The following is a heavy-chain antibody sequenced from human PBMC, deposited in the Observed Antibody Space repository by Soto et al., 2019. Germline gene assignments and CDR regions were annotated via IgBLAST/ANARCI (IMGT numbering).Heavy chain of an antibody. V-gene: IGHV1-69*06. CDR2: IIPIFGTA. J-gene: IGHJ6*02. D-gene: IGHD5-18*01. CDR3: ARVPIGYGYGTHYYGMDV. Sequence: QVQLVQSGAEVKKPGSSVKVSCEASGGTFSSYALSWVRQVPGQGLEWMGGIIPIFGTANYAQKFQGRVTITADKSRTTAYMELNSLRSEDTAVYYCARVPIGYGYGTHYYGMDVWGQGTTVTVPS. CDR1: GGTFSSYA.